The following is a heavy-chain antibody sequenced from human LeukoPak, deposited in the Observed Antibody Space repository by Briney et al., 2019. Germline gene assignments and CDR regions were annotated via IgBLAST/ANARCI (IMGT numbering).Heavy chain of an antibody. V-gene: IGHV4-39*01. CDR3: ASGVDIIVVPAASVDF. CDR1: GGSISTSPYY. CDR2: IDYSGSP. J-gene: IGHJ4*02. D-gene: IGHD2-2*03. Sequence: PSETLSLTCTVSGGSISTSPYYWGWVRQPPGKGLEWIGTIDYSGSPYYSPSLKSRVTISVDMSKNQFSLKLSSVTATDTAVYYCASGVDIIVVPAASVDFWGQGILVTVSS.